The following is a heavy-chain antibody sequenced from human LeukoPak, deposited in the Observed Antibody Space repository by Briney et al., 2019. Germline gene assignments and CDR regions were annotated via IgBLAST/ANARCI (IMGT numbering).Heavy chain of an antibody. V-gene: IGHV3-21*01. D-gene: IGHD3-3*01. CDR1: RFTFSSYS. Sequence: GGSLRLSCAASRFTFSSYSMNWARQAPGKGLEWVSSISSSGSYIYYADSVKGRFTISRDNAKNSLYLQMIRLRAEDTAVYYCAKTPIRRFPLYFDYWGQGTLVTVSS. J-gene: IGHJ4*02. CDR2: ISSSGSYI. CDR3: AKTPIRRFPLYFDY.